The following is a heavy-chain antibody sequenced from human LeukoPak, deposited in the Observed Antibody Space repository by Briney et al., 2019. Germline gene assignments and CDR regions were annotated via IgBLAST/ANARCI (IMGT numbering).Heavy chain of an antibody. CDR3: ARERVQYCGGDCYSDY. D-gene: IGHD2-21*02. J-gene: IGHJ4*02. CDR2: ISAYNGNT. Sequence: ASVKVSCKASGYTFTSYGISWVRQAPGQGLEWMGWISAYNGNTNYAQKLQGRVTVTTDTSTSTAYMELRSLRSDDTAVYYCARERVQYCGGDCYSDYWGQGTLVTVSS. CDR1: GYTFTSYG. V-gene: IGHV1-18*01.